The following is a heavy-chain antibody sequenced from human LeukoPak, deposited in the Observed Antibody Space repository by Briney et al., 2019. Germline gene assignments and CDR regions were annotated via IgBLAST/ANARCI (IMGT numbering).Heavy chain of an antibody. Sequence: SVKVSCKASGGTFSSYAISWVRQAPGQGLEWMGGIIPIFGTANYAQKFQGRVTITTDESTSTAYMKLSSLRSEDTAVYYCARALSGSYSIFDYWGQGTLVTVSS. CDR1: GGTFSSYA. J-gene: IGHJ4*02. CDR2: IIPIFGTA. D-gene: IGHD1-26*01. CDR3: ARALSGSYSIFDY. V-gene: IGHV1-69*05.